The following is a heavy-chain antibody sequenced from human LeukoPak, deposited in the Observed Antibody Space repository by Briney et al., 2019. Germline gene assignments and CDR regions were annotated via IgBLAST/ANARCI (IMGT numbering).Heavy chain of an antibody. CDR2: IWYDGSNK. D-gene: IGHD6-13*01. CDR1: GFTFSSYG. J-gene: IGHJ4*02. V-gene: IGHV3-33*01. CDR3: ARNSYSSSWIDDY. Sequence: GESLKISCAAPGFTFSSYGMHWVRQAPGSGLEWAALIWYDGSNKYYADSVKGRFTISRDNSKNTLYLQMNSLRAEDTAVYYCARNSYSSSWIDDYWGQGTLVTVSS.